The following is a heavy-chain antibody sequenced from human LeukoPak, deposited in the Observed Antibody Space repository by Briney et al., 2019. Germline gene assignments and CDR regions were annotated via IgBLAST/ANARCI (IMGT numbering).Heavy chain of an antibody. CDR2: IYYSGST. Sequence: SQTLSLTCTVSGGSISSGGYYWSWIRQHPGKGLEWIGYIYYSGSTYYNPSLKSRVTISVDTSKNQFSLKLSSVTAADTAVYYCARVSSNYVPAYYYFDYWGQGTLVTVSS. J-gene: IGHJ4*02. D-gene: IGHD4-11*01. V-gene: IGHV4-31*03. CDR1: GGSISSGGYY. CDR3: ARVSSNYVPAYYYFDY.